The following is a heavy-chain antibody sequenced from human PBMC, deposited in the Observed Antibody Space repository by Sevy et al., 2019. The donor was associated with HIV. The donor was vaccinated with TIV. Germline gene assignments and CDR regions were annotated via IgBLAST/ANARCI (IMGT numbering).Heavy chain of an antibody. Sequence: VGSLRLSCAASGFTFSGSAMHWVRQASGKGLEWVGRIRSKANSYATAYAASVKGRFTISRDDSKNTAYLQMNGLKTEETAVYYCTRLYYDSSGYYKNFDYWGQGTLVTVSS. J-gene: IGHJ4*02. CDR3: TRLYYDSSGYYKNFDY. CDR1: GFTFSGSA. V-gene: IGHV3-73*01. D-gene: IGHD3-22*01. CDR2: IRSKANSYAT.